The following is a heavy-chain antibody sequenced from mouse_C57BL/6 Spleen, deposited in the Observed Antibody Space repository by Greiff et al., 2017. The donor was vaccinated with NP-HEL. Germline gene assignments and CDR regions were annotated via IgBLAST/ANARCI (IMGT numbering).Heavy chain of an antibody. D-gene: IGHD1-1*01. J-gene: IGHJ2*01. Sequence: EVQLQQSGAELVRPGASVKLSCTASGFNIKDDYMHWVKQRPEQGLEWIGWIGPENGDTEYASKFSGKATITADTSSIAPYLHLSSVTADDTAVYDCTTFSSVATGVSTPEDWGKGTTLTVSS. V-gene: IGHV14-4*01. CDR3: TTFSSVATGVSTPED. CDR2: IGPENGDT. CDR1: GFNIKDDY.